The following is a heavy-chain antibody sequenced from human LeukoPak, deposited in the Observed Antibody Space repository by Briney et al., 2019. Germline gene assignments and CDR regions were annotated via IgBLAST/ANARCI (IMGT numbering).Heavy chain of an antibody. CDR3: AKEGGLGYCSTTSCAFAH. CDR1: GFSVSDNY. Sequence: GGSLRLSCAGSGFSVSDNYMTWVRQAPGKGLEWVSVTYSGGTTYYPDSVEGRFTISRDNSKNTLYLQMNSLRTEDTAVYYCAKEGGLGYCSTTSCAFAHWGRGTLVTVSS. CDR2: TYSGGTT. V-gene: IGHV3-53*01. J-gene: IGHJ4*02. D-gene: IGHD2-2*01.